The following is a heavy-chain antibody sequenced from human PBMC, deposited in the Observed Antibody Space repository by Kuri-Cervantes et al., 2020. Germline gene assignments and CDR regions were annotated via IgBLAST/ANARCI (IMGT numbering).Heavy chain of an antibody. Sequence: SVKVSCKTSGGTFNNYAIIWVRQAPGQGPEWMGGIIPIFRTTNYAQKFQGRLTITADESASTAYMELSSLRSEDTAVYYCARDRDSSGYYSKDAFDIWGQGTMVTVSS. CDR1: GGTFNNYA. CDR2: IIPIFRTT. CDR3: ARDRDSSGYYSKDAFDI. V-gene: IGHV1-69*13. D-gene: IGHD3-22*01. J-gene: IGHJ3*02.